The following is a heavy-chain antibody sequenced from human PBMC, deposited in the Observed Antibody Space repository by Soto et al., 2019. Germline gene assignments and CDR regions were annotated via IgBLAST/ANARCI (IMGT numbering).Heavy chain of an antibody. Sequence: QVQLVESGGGLVKPGGSLRLSCAASGFSFSDYYMIWIRQAPGKGLEWVSYISSSSRYTHYADSVKGRFTISRDNAKSSLYLQMNSLRAEDTAVYYCARRYSSSYTAFDIWGQGTMVTVSS. J-gene: IGHJ3*02. CDR1: GFSFSDYY. CDR2: ISSSSRYT. D-gene: IGHD6-13*01. CDR3: ARRYSSSYTAFDI. V-gene: IGHV3-11*05.